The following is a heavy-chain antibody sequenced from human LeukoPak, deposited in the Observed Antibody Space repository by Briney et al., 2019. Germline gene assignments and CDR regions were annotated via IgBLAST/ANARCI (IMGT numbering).Heavy chain of an antibody. Sequence: ASVKLSCKASGYTFTSYYMHWVRQAPGQGLEWMGIINPSGGSTSYAQTFQGRVTMTRDMSTSTVYMELSSLRSEDTAVYYCARGGNYYDSSGYSDLAGNDYWGQGTLVTVSS. J-gene: IGHJ4*02. D-gene: IGHD3-22*01. V-gene: IGHV1-46*01. CDR3: ARGGNYYDSSGYSDLAGNDY. CDR2: INPSGGST. CDR1: GYTFTSYY.